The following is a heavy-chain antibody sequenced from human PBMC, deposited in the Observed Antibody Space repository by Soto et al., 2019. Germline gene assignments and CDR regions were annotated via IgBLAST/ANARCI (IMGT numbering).Heavy chain of an antibody. Sequence: QVQLVESGGGVVQPGRSLRLSCAASGFTFSNYGMHWVRQAPGKGLEWVAVVSSDGSKNYYVDSVKGRFTISRDNSKNTLFLQMDSLTGEDTAVYYCATDGPGKQSLVGYYFDYWGQGTSVTVSS. V-gene: IGHV3-30*03. CDR2: VSSDGSKN. J-gene: IGHJ4*02. D-gene: IGHD6-19*01. CDR3: ATDGPGKQSLVGYYFDY. CDR1: GFTFSNYG.